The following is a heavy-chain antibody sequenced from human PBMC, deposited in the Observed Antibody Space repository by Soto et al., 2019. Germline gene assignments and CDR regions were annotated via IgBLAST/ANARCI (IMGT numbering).Heavy chain of an antibody. V-gene: IGHV1-69*02. CDR3: AGFLDCSGGSCYLTLNY. J-gene: IGHJ4*02. CDR1: GGTFSSYT. CDR2: IIPILGIA. D-gene: IGHD2-15*01. Sequence: SVKVSCKASGGTFSSYTISWVRQAPGQGLEWMGRIIPILGIANYAQKFQGRVTITADKSTSTAYMELSSLRSEDTAVYYCAGFLDCSGGSCYLTLNYWGQGTLVTVSS.